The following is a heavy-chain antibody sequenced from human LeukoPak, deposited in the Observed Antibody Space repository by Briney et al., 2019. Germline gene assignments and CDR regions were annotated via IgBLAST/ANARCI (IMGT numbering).Heavy chain of an antibody. CDR3: ARDLDYGEKSEDY. D-gene: IGHD4/OR15-4a*01. J-gene: IGHJ4*02. V-gene: IGHV1-46*01. Sequence: ASVKVSCKASGYTFTSYYMHWVRQAPGQGLEWLGIINLSGGSTHYPQKFQDRVTMTRDTSTSTVYMELSSLRSGDTAVYYCARDLDYGEKSEDYWGQGTLVTVSS. CDR2: INLSGGST. CDR1: GYTFTSYY.